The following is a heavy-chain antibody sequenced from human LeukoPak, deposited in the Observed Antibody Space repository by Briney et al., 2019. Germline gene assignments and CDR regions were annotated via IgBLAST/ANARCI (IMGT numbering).Heavy chain of an antibody. Sequence: GGSLRLSCAATGFTFSSYWMHWVRQAPGKGLVWVSRINSDGSSTRYADSVKGRFTISRDNAKNTLYLQMNSLRAEDTAVYYCARQEGIAAAGYGMDVWGQGTTVTVSS. CDR3: ARQEGIAAAGYGMDV. D-gene: IGHD6-13*01. J-gene: IGHJ6*02. V-gene: IGHV3-74*01. CDR1: GFTFSSYW. CDR2: INSDGSST.